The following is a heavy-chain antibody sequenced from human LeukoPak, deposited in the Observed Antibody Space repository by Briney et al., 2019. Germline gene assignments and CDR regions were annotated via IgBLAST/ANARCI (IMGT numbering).Heavy chain of an antibody. J-gene: IGHJ4*02. V-gene: IGHV4-39*07. D-gene: IGHD3-22*01. CDR1: GGSISSSSYY. Sequence: SETLSLTCTVSGGSISSSSYYWGWIRQPPGKGLEWIGRIYTSGSTNYNPSLKSRVTMSVDTSKNQFSLKLSSVTAADTAVYYCARDSGYPPFDYWGQGTLVTVSS. CDR3: ARDSGYPPFDY. CDR2: IYTSGST.